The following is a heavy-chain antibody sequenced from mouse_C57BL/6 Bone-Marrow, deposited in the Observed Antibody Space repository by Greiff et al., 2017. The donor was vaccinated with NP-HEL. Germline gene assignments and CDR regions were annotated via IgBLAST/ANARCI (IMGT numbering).Heavy chain of an antibody. CDR2: INPNNGGT. J-gene: IGHJ3*01. V-gene: IGHV1-18*01. Sequence: VQLKESGPELVKPGASVKIPCKASGYTFTDYNMDWVKQSHGKSLEWIGDINPNNGGTIYNQKFKGKATLTVDKSSSTAYMELRSLTSEDTAVYYCAREGSYYGNYEGFAYWGQGTLVTVSA. D-gene: IGHD2-1*01. CDR3: AREGSYYGNYEGFAY. CDR1: GYTFTDYN.